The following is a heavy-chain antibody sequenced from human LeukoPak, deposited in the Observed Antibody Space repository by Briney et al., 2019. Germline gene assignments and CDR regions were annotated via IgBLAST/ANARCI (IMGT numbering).Heavy chain of an antibody. J-gene: IGHJ4*02. D-gene: IGHD4-17*01. CDR2: INHSGST. CDR3: ARVVSTVTHPVGY. V-gene: IGHV4-34*01. Sequence: PSETLPLTCAVYGGSFSGNSWGWIPHPPGKGLDWIGEINHSGSTNYNPSLKSRVTISVDTSKNQFSLKLSSVTAADTAVYYCARVVSTVTHPVGYWGQGTLVTVSS. CDR1: GGSFSGNS.